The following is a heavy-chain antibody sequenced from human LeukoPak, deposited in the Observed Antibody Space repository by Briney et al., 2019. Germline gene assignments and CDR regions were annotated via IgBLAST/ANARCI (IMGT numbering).Heavy chain of an antibody. J-gene: IGHJ6*03. Sequence: GGSLRLSCAASGFTFSSYWMSWVRQAPGKGLEWVANIKQDGSEKYYVDSVKGRFTISRDNAKNSLFLQMNSLRAEDTAVYYCARDLLNHIEPYYYMDVWGKGTTVTVSS. CDR2: IKQDGSEK. CDR1: GFTFSSYW. V-gene: IGHV3-7*01. D-gene: IGHD1-14*01. CDR3: ARDLLNHIEPYYYMDV.